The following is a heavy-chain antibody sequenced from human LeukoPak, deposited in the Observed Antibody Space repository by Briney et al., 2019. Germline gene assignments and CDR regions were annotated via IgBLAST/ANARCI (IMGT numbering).Heavy chain of an antibody. CDR1: GYTFTSSG. D-gene: IGHD3-16*01. CDR3: AREEGGKYYYMDV. CDR2: ISGYNGET. V-gene: IGHV1-18*01. Sequence: ASVKVSCKVSGYTFTSSGISWVRQAPGQGLEWMGWISGYNGETNYVQKFWGRVTMTTDSSTSTAYMELRSLRYDDTAVYYCAREEGGKYYYMDVWGKGTSVTVSS. J-gene: IGHJ6*03.